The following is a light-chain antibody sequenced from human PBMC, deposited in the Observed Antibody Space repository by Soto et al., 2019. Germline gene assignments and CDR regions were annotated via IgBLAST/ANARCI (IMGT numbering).Light chain of an antibody. V-gene: IGLV2-11*01. CDR3: CSYAGSYTVV. Sequence: QSALTQPRSVSGSPGQSVTISCTGTSSDVGGYNYVSWYQQHPGKAPKLMIYDVNKRPSGVPDRFSGSKSGNTASLTISGLQAEDEADYYCCSYAGSYTVVFGGGTKPPS. J-gene: IGLJ2*01. CDR1: SSDVGGYNY. CDR2: DVN.